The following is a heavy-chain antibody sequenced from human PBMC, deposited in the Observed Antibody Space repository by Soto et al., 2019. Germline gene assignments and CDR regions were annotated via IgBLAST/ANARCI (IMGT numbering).Heavy chain of an antibody. CDR1: GFSLSTSGVG. CDR3: AHTVDSGSYRDKMWTVYFQH. CDR2: IYWNDDK. Sequence: SGPTLVKPTQTLTLTCTFSGFSLSTSGVGVGWIRQPPGKALEWLALIYWNDDKRYSPSLKSRLTITKDTSKNQVVLTMTNMDPVDTATYYCAHTVDSGSYRDKMWTVYFQHWGQGTLVTVSS. D-gene: IGHD1-26*01. J-gene: IGHJ1*01. V-gene: IGHV2-5*01.